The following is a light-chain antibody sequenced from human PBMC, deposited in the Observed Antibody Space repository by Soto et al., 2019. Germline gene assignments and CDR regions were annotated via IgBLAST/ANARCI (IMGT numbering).Light chain of an antibody. Sequence: EIVLTQSPGTLSLSPGERATLSCRASQSVSSSYLAWYQQKPGQGPRLLIYGASSRATGIPDRFRGSGSGTDFTLTISRLEPEDFAVYYYQKYAGSPNKFGQGTKVEI. V-gene: IGKV3-20*01. J-gene: IGKJ1*01. CDR2: GAS. CDR1: QSVSSSY. CDR3: QKYAGSPNK.